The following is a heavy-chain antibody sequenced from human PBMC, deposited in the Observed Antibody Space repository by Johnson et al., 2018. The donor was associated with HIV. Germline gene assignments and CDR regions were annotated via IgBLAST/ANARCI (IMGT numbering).Heavy chain of an antibody. Sequence: QVQLLESGGGVVQPGRSLRLSCVASGFMFSTYAMHWVRQAPGKGLEWVAVISYDGSNKYYADSVKGRFTISRDNTKNTLYLQMNSLRAEDTAVYYCARVGDSSSSLGAFDIWGQGTMVTVSS. CDR1: GFMFSTYA. J-gene: IGHJ3*02. D-gene: IGHD6-6*01. V-gene: IGHV3-30-3*01. CDR3: ARVGDSSSSLGAFDI. CDR2: ISYDGSNK.